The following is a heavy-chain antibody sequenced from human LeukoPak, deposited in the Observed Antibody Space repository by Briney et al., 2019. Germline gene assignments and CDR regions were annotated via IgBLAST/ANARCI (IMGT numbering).Heavy chain of an antibody. V-gene: IGHV4-4*07. Sequence: PSETLSLTCTVSGGSISSYYWTWIRQPAGKGLEWIGRMYTSGSTNYNPSLKSRVSISVDKSKNQFSLKLSSVTAADTAVYNCARETRSSLGACSSASCPTYFDVWGRGTLVTVSS. D-gene: IGHD2-2*01. CDR3: ARETRSSLGACSSASCPTYFDV. CDR1: GGSISSYY. CDR2: MYTSGST. J-gene: IGHJ2*01.